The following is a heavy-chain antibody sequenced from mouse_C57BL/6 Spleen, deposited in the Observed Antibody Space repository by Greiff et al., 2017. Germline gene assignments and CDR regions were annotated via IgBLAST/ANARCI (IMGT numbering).Heavy chain of an antibody. CDR1: GYSITSGYD. CDR3: ARDLGAGAMDY. CDR2: ISYSGST. V-gene: IGHV3-1*01. J-gene: IGHJ4*01. Sequence: EVQLVESGPGMVKPSQSLSLTCTVTGYSITSGYDWHWIRHFPGNKLEWMGYISYSGSTNYNPSLKSRISITHDTSKNHFFLKLNSVTTEDTATYYCARDLGAGAMDYWGQGTSVTVSS. D-gene: IGHD3-1*01.